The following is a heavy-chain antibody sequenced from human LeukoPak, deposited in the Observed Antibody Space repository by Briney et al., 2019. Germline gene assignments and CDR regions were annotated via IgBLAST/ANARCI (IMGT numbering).Heavy chain of an antibody. CDR1: GFTFSSYG. J-gene: IGHJ4*02. V-gene: IGHV3-30*02. CDR3: AKGSATLYGDCIDY. CDR2: IRYDGSNK. D-gene: IGHD4-17*01. Sequence: GGSLKLSCAASGFTFSSYGMHWVRQAPGKGLEWVAFIRYDGSNKYYADSVKGRFTISRDNSKNTLYLHVNSLRAEDTAVYYCAKGSATLYGDCIDYWGQGTLVTVSS.